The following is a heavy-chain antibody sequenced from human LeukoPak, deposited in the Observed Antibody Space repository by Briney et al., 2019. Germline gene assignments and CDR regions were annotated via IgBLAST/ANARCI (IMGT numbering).Heavy chain of an antibody. CDR3: ARDMRYCSGGSCYQLGY. CDR2: INPNSGGT. D-gene: IGHD2-15*01. CDR1: GYTFTNYY. V-gene: IGHV1-2*02. Sequence: ASVKVSCKASGYTFTNYYIHWVRQAPGQGLEWMGWINPNSGGTNYAQKFQGRVTMTRDTSISTAYMELSRLRSDDTAVYYCARDMRYCSGGSCYQLGYWGQGTLVTVSS. J-gene: IGHJ4*02.